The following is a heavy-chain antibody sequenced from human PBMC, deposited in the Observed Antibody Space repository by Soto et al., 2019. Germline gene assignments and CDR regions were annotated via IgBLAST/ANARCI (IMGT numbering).Heavy chain of an antibody. D-gene: IGHD3-10*01. CDR2: IDPSDSYT. Sequence: GESLKISCKGSGYSFTSYWISWVRQMPGKGLEWMGRIDPSDSYTNYSPSFQGHVTISADKSISTAYMELSSLRSEDTAVYYCARDLGFPFDYWGQGTLVTVSS. CDR3: ARDLGFPFDY. J-gene: IGHJ4*02. CDR1: GYSFTSYW. V-gene: IGHV5-10-1*01.